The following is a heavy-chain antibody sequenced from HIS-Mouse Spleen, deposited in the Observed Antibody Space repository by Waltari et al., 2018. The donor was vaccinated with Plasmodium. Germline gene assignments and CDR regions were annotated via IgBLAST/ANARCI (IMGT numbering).Heavy chain of an antibody. CDR3: ASSWYWYFDL. D-gene: IGHD6-13*01. CDR2: KKQDGSEK. Sequence: EVQLVESGGGLVQPGGSLRLSCAASGFTFSSYWMSWVRLAPGKGLEWVDNKKQDGSEKYYVDSVKGRFTISRDNAKNSLYLQMNSLRAEDTAVYYCASSWYWYFDLWGRGTLVTVSS. J-gene: IGHJ2*01. V-gene: IGHV3-7*01. CDR1: GFTFSSYW.